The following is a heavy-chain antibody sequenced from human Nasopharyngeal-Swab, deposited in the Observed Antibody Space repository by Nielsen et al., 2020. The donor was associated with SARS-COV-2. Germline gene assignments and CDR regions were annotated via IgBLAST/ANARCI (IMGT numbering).Heavy chain of an antibody. J-gene: IGHJ6*04. V-gene: IGHV4-38-2*01. Sequence: WIRQPPGKGLEWIGSIYHSGDTYYNPSLKSRVTMPVDTSKNRFSLNLNSVTATDTAVYFCARLAGGSAAVPHGGVWGKGTTVTVSS. CDR2: IYHSGDT. D-gene: IGHD3-10*01. CDR3: ARLAGGSAAVPHGGV.